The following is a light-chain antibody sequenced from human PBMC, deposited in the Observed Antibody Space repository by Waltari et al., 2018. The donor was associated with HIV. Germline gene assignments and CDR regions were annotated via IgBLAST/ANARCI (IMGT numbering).Light chain of an antibody. Sequence: DIQMTKSPSSLSASVGDRVTITCRASQSISDYLNWYQQKPGKAPNLLIYAASSLQSGVPSRFSGSGSGTDFTLTISSLQPEDFATYYCQQTYSTPWTFGQGTKVEIK. J-gene: IGKJ1*01. CDR1: QSISDY. CDR3: QQTYSTPWT. V-gene: IGKV1-39*01. CDR2: AAS.